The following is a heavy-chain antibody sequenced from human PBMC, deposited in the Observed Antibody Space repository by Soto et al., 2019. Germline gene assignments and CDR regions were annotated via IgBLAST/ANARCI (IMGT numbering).Heavy chain of an antibody. V-gene: IGHV3-33*01. CDR3: ARDQIVHYGGVWFDP. J-gene: IGHJ5*02. Sequence: QVQLVESGGGVVQPGRSLRLSCAASGFTFSSYGMHWVRQAPGKGLEWVAVIWYDGSNKYYADSVKGRFTISRDNSKNALYRQMNSLRAEDTAVYYCARDQIVHYGGVWFDPWGQGTLVTVSS. CDR2: IWYDGSNK. CDR1: GFTFSSYG. D-gene: IGHD4-17*01.